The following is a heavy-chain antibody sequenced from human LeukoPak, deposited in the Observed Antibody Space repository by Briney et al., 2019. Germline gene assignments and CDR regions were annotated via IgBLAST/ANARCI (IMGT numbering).Heavy chain of an antibody. V-gene: IGHV3-53*01. CDR2: IYSSGST. CDR1: GFTVSSNY. D-gene: IGHD6-13*01. CDR3: ARDSYSSSWFEDY. Sequence: PGGSLRLSCAASGFTVSSNYMNWVRQAPGKGLEWVSVIYSSGSTYYADSVKGRFTISRDNSKNTLYLQMNSLRAEDTAVYYCARDSYSSSWFEDYWGQGTLVTVSS. J-gene: IGHJ4*02.